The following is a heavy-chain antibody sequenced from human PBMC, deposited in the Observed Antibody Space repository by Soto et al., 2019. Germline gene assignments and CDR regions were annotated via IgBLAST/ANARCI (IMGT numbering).Heavy chain of an antibody. J-gene: IGHJ4*02. D-gene: IGHD6-19*01. CDR3: ERGFEDLEWLAPIDS. V-gene: IGHV3-74*01. Sequence: GGSLRLSCAASGFTFSNYWMHWVRQAPGKGLVWVSLINNDGSSATYADSEKGRFTISRDNAKNTLYLQMNSLRAEDTAVYYCERGFEDLEWLAPIDSWGQGTLVTVSS. CDR2: INNDGSSA. CDR1: GFTFSNYW.